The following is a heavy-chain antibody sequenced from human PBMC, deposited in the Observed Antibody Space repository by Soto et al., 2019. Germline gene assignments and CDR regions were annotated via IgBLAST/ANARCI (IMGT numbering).Heavy chain of an antibody. CDR2: ISYDGSNK. CDR1: GFTFSSYG. D-gene: IGHD4-17*01. CDR3: GTDYGDSVRYFDL. Sequence: QVQLVESGGGVVQPGRSLRLSCAASGFTFSSYGMHWVRQAPGKGLEWVADISYDGSNKYYADSVKGRFTISRDNSKNTLYLQMNSLRAEDTAVYYCGTDYGDSVRYFDLWGRVTLVTVSS. J-gene: IGHJ2*01. V-gene: IGHV3-30*03.